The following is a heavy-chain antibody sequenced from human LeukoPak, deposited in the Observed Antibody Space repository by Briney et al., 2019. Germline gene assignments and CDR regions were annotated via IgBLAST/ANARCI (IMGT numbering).Heavy chain of an antibody. CDR2: VSDSGGTT. Sequence: GGSLRLSCAASGFSFSSYAMSWVRQAPGKGLEWVSAVSDSGGTTYYADSVKGRFTISRDNSKNTLYLQMNSLRAEDTAVYYCAKASRRGYYYYGMDVWGQGTTVTVSS. V-gene: IGHV3-23*01. D-gene: IGHD3-16*01. CDR1: GFSFSSYA. CDR3: AKASRRGYYYYGMDV. J-gene: IGHJ6*02.